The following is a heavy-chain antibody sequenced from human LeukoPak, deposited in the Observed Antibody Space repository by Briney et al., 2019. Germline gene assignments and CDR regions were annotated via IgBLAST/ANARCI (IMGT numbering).Heavy chain of an antibody. D-gene: IGHD2-15*01. Sequence: PSETLSLTCTVSGYSISSGYYWGWIRQPPGKGLEWIGSIYHSGSTYYNPSLKSRVTISVDTSKNQFSLKLSSVAAADTAVYYCARVSELGYCSGGSCPQAHFDIWGQGTMVTVSS. CDR2: IYHSGST. V-gene: IGHV4-38-2*02. CDR1: GYSISSGYY. CDR3: ARVSELGYCSGGSCPQAHFDI. J-gene: IGHJ3*02.